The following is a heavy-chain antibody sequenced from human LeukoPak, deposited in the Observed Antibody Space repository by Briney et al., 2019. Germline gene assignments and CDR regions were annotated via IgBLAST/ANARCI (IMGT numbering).Heavy chain of an antibody. CDR3: AREASGSNSH. D-gene: IGHD3-10*01. V-gene: IGHV3-33*01. J-gene: IGHJ4*02. CDR2: IWYDGSNK. Sequence: GRSLRLSCAASGFTFNTYGMHWVRQAPGKGLEWVAVIWYDGSNKYYADSVKGRFTISRDNSKNTLYLQMNSLRAEDTAVYYCAREASGSNSHWGQGTLVTVSS. CDR1: GFTFNTYG.